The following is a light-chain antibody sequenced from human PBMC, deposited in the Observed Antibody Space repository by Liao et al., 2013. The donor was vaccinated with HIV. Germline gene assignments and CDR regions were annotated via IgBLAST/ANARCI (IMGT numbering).Light chain of an antibody. CDR3: QSTDSSGVV. CDR1: KLGDKD. Sequence: SYELTQPPSVSVSPGQTASITCSGDKLGDKDVCWYQQKPGQAPVLVIYKDSERPSGIPERFSGSSSGTTVTLTISGVQAEDEADYYCQSTDSSGVVFGGGTKLTVL. J-gene: IGLJ2*01. V-gene: IGLV3-25*03. CDR2: KDS.